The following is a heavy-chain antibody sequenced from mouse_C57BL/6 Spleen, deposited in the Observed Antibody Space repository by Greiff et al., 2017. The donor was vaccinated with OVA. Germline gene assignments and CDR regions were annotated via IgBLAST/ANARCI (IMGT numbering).Heavy chain of an antibody. CDR2: IYPGDGDT. J-gene: IGHJ1*03. V-gene: IGHV1-82*01. D-gene: IGHD1-1*01. CDR3: ADFTTVVTGYFDV. Sequence: VQLQQSGPELVKPGASVKISCKASGYAFSSSWMNWVKQRPGKGLEWIGRIYPGDGDTNYNGKFKGKATLTADKSSSTAYMQLSSLTSEDSAVYFCADFTTVVTGYFDVWGTGTTVTVSS. CDR1: GYAFSSSW.